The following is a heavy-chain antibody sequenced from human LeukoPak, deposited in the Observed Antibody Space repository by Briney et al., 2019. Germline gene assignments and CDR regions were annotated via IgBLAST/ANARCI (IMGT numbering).Heavy chain of an antibody. CDR1: GFTFSNFA. Sequence: GGSLRLSCAASGFTFSNFAMSWVRQAPGKGLEWVSAISGSGDTTYYADSVMGRFTISRDSSKNTLFLQMNSLRAEDAAIYYCAKHRSEVAMAALNYWGQGTLVTVPS. CDR3: AKHRSEVAMAALNY. CDR2: ISGSGDTT. D-gene: IGHD5-24*01. V-gene: IGHV3-23*01. J-gene: IGHJ4*02.